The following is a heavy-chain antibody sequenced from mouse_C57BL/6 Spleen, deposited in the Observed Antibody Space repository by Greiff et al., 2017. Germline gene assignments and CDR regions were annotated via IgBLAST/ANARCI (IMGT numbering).Heavy chain of an antibody. Sequence: VQLKQPGAELVMPGASVKLSCKASGYTFTSYWMHWVKQRPGQGLEWIGEIDPSDSYTNYNQKFKGKSTLTVDKSSSTAYMQLSSLTSEDSAVYYCASRGTFHAMDYWGQGTSVTVSS. CDR1: GYTFTSYW. V-gene: IGHV1-69*01. D-gene: IGHD3-3*01. CDR3: ASRGTFHAMDY. J-gene: IGHJ4*01. CDR2: IDPSDSYT.